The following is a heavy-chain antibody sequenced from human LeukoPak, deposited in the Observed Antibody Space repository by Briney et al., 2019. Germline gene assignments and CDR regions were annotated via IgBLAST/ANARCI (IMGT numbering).Heavy chain of an antibody. CDR3: ARADDIVVVVAAMVDY. J-gene: IGHJ4*02. CDR1: AFTFSSYA. Sequence: GGSLRLSCAASAFTFSSYAMYWVRQAPGKGLEWVAVISYDGSNKYNADSVKGRFTISRDNSKHMLYLQMNSLRAEDTAVYYCARADDIVVVVAAMVDYWGQGTLVTVSS. D-gene: IGHD2-15*01. V-gene: IGHV3-30*04. CDR2: ISYDGSNK.